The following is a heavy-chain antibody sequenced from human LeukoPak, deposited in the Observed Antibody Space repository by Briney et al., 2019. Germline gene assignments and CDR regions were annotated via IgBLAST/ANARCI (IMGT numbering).Heavy chain of an antibody. Sequence: SVKVSCKASGYTFTSYGISWVRQAPGQGLEWMGGIIPIFGTANYAQKFQGRVTITADESTSTAYMELSSLRSEDTAVYYCARFPPRGEVDWSDPWGQGTLVTVSS. CDR3: ARFPPRGEVDWSDP. V-gene: IGHV1-69*13. CDR2: IIPIFGTA. D-gene: IGHD3-16*01. J-gene: IGHJ5*02. CDR1: GYTFTSYG.